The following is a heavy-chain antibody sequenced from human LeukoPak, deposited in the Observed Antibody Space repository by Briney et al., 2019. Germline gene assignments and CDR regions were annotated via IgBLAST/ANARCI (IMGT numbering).Heavy chain of an antibody. D-gene: IGHD3-10*01. Sequence: SVKVSCKASGGTFISYAISWVRQAPGQGLEWMGGIIPIFGTANYAQKFQGRVTITADESTSTAYMELSSLRSEDTAVYYCARVYVGTQGDGSGSSSDYWGQGTLVTVSS. CDR1: GGTFISYA. CDR2: IIPIFGTA. V-gene: IGHV1-69*13. J-gene: IGHJ4*02. CDR3: ARVYVGTQGDGSGSSSDY.